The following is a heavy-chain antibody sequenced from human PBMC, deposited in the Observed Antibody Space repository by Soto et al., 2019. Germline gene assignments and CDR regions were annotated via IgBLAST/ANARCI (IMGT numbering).Heavy chain of an antibody. Sequence: EVQLVESGGGLVKPGGSLRLSCAASGFSFSSYEMNWVRQAPGRGLEWVSCISKSSSYIYYADSVKGRFTISRDNAKNSLYLKMNSLRAEDTAVYYCARDQYSSGSYDRLGDDDALDIWGQGTMVTVSS. V-gene: IGHV3-21*06. J-gene: IGHJ3*02. CDR2: ISKSSSYI. D-gene: IGHD6-19*01. CDR3: ARDQYSSGSYDRLGDDDALDI. CDR1: GFSFSSYE.